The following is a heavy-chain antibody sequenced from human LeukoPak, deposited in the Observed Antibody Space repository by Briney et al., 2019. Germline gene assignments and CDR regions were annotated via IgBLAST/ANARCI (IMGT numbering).Heavy chain of an antibody. J-gene: IGHJ5*02. D-gene: IGHD2-15*01. V-gene: IGHV1-18*01. CDR1: GYTFTSYG. Sequence: GASVKVSCKASGYTFTSYGISWVRQAPGQGLEWMGWISAYNGNTNYAQKLQGRVTMTTDTSTSTAYMELRSLRSDDTAVYYCARVDGSCSGGSCPSGNWFDPWGQGTLVTVSS. CDR3: ARVDGSCSGGSCPSGNWFDP. CDR2: ISAYNGNT.